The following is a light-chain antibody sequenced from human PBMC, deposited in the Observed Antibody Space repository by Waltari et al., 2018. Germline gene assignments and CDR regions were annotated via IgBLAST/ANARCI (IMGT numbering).Light chain of an antibody. CDR2: DAP. CDR1: QDISNY. V-gene: IGKV1-33*01. J-gene: IGKJ4*01. Sequence: DIQMTQSPSSLSASVGAGVPITCQASQDISNYLNWFQQKPGKAPNLLIYDAPNLETGVPSRFSGSGSGTDFTFTISSLQPEEIATYYCQDYDNLPPLTFGGGTKVEIK. CDR3: QDYDNLPPLT.